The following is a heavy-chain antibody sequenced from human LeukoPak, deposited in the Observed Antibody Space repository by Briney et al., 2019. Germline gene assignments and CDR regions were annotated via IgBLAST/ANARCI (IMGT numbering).Heavy chain of an antibody. CDR3: ARRPINIRLRYFDY. D-gene: IGHD1-1*01. CDR2: IYPGDSDT. J-gene: IGHJ4*02. V-gene: IGHV5-51*01. Sequence: GESLKISCKGSGYSFTSYWIGWVRQMPGKGLEWMGIIYPGDSDTSYSPSVQGQVTISADKSISTAYLQWSSLKASDTATYYCARRPINIRLRYFDYWGQGTLVTVSS. CDR1: GYSFTSYW.